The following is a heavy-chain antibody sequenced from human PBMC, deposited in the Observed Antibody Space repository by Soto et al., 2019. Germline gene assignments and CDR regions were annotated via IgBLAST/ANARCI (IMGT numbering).Heavy chain of an antibody. CDR1: GFTFSSYA. CDR3: AKTSSSLYSCGMDV. D-gene: IGHD6-13*01. CDR2: ISGSGGST. V-gene: IGHV3-23*01. J-gene: IGHJ6*02. Sequence: EVQLLESGGGLVQPGGSLRLSCAASGFTFSSYAMSWVRQAPGKGLEWVSAISGSGGSTYYADSVKGRFTISRDNSKSTLYLQMNCLRAEDTAVYYCAKTSSSLYSCGMDVWGQGATVTVSS.